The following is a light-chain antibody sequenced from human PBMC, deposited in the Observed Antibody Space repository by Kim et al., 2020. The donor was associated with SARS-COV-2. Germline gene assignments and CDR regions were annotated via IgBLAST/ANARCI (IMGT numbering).Light chain of an antibody. CDR3: LQHNSYPPT. CDR1: QGIINN. Sequence: DIQMTQSPSAMSASVGDRVTITCRASQGIINNLAWFQQKPGKVPKRLIYGASSLQSGVPSRFSGSGSGTEFSLTISSLQPEDFATYYCLQHNSYPPTFGGGTKVDIK. J-gene: IGKJ4*01. V-gene: IGKV1-17*03. CDR2: GAS.